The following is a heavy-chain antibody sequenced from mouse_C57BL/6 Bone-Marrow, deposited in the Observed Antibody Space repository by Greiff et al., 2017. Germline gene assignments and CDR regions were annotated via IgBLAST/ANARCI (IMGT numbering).Heavy chain of an antibody. J-gene: IGHJ1*03. CDR3: TTCYGSSYWYFDV. Sequence: VQLQQSGAELVRPGASVKLSCTASGFNIKDDYMHWVKQRPEQGLEWIGWIDPENGDTEYASKFQGKATIPADTSSNTAYLQLSSLTSEDTAVYYCTTCYGSSYWYFDVWGTGTTVTVSS. V-gene: IGHV14-4*01. CDR1: GFNIKDDY. CDR2: IDPENGDT. D-gene: IGHD1-1*01.